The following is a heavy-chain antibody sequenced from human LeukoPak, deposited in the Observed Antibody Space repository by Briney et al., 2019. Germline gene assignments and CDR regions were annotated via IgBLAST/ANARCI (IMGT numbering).Heavy chain of an antibody. D-gene: IGHD7-27*01. V-gene: IGHV4-34*01. J-gene: IGHJ4*02. Sequence: SETLSLTCAVYGGSFSGYYWSWIRQPPGKGLEWIGEINHSGSTNYNPSLKSRVTISVDTSKNQFSLKLSSVTAADTAVYYCASPGAIDYWGQGTLVTVSS. CDR2: INHSGST. CDR1: GGSFSGYY. CDR3: ASPGAIDY.